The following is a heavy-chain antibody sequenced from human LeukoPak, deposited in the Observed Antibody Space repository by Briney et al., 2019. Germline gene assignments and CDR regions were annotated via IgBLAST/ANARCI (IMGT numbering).Heavy chain of an antibody. CDR3: VSGSSLTDIDY. Sequence: SETLSLTCTVSGGSIRSDYWCWIRQSPGKGLEWIGYLSHSGRTRYNPSLQSRASISGDTSVNQFSLRLSTVTAADTAVYYCVSGSSLTDIDYWGQGTLV. CDR1: GGSIRSDY. D-gene: IGHD2-2*03. J-gene: IGHJ4*02. CDR2: LSHSGRT. V-gene: IGHV4-59*01.